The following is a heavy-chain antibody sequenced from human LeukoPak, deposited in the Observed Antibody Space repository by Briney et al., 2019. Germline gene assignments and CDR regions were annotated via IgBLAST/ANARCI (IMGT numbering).Heavy chain of an antibody. CDR1: GFTFSSYA. Sequence: GGSLRLSCAASGFTFSSYAMNWVRQAPGKGLEYVSAISSNGGSTYYANSVKGRSTISRDNSKNTLYLQMGSLRAEDMAVYYCARGGYGASTPYYMDVWGKGTTVTVS. V-gene: IGHV3-64*01. CDR3: ARGGYGASTPYYMDV. D-gene: IGHD1-26*01. CDR2: ISSNGGST. J-gene: IGHJ6*03.